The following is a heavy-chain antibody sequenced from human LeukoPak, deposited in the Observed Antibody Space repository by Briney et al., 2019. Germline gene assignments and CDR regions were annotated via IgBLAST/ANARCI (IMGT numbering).Heavy chain of an antibody. D-gene: IGHD3-22*01. CDR3: ARGFYYDSSDYYPYYFDY. CDR1: GYTFTGYY. Sequence: ASVKVSCKASGYTFTGYYMHWVRQTPGQGLEWMGWINPNSGGTNYAQKFQGRVTMTRDTSISTAYMELSSLRPEDTAVYYCARGFYYDSSDYYPYYFDYWGQGTLVTVSS. CDR2: INPNSGGT. V-gene: IGHV1-2*02. J-gene: IGHJ4*02.